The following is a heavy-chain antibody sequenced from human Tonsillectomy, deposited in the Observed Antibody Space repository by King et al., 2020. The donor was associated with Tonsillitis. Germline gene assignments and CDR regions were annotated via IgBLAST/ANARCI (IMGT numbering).Heavy chain of an antibody. V-gene: IGHV3-15*01. J-gene: IGHJ4*02. CDR3: TWNNWNDEGDY. CDR2: IKSKTDGATT. D-gene: IGHD1-20*01. CDR1: GFTFSNAW. Sequence: VQLVESGGGLVKPGGSLRLSCAASGFTFSNAWMSWVRQGPGKGLEWVGRIKSKTDGATTDYAAPVKGRFTISRDDSKNTLFLQMNSLKTEDTAVYYCTWNNWNDEGDYWGQGTLVTVSP.